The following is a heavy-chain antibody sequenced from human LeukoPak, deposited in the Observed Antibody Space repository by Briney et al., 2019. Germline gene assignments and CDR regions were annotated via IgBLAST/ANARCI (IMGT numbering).Heavy chain of an antibody. Sequence: PGGSLRLSCAASGFTFSSYGMNWVRQAPGRGLEWVSYISNSGTTIYYADSVKGRFTISRDNAKNSLYLQMNSLRVEDTAVYYCAKEGRSLQTYWGQGTLVTVSS. J-gene: IGHJ4*02. CDR1: GFTFSSYG. CDR3: AKEGRSLQTY. V-gene: IGHV3-48*04. CDR2: ISNSGTTI. D-gene: IGHD5-24*01.